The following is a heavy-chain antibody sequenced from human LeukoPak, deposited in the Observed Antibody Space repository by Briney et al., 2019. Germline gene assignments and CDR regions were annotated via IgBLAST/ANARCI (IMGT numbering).Heavy chain of an antibody. CDR3: ARVVAGAGYGMDV. V-gene: IGHV4-59*01. CDR2: IYHSGST. J-gene: IGHJ6*02. Sequence: TSETLSLTCTVSVGSIRTYDWSWIRQPPGKGLEWIGYIYHSGSTNYNPSLKSRVTISVDTSKNQFSLELSSVTAADTAVYYCARVVAGAGYGMDVWGQGTTVTVSS. D-gene: IGHD6-19*01. CDR1: VGSIRTYD.